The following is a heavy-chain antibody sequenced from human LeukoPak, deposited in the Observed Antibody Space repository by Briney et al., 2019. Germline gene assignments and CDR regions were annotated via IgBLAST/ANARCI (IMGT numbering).Heavy chain of an antibody. V-gene: IGHV4-59*01. Sequence: SETLSLTCTVSGGSISSYYWSWIRQPPGKGLEWIGYIYYSGSTNYNPSLKSRVTISVDTSKNQFSLKLSSVTAADTAVYYCAREGIAVAPFFDYWGQGTLVTV. CDR1: GGSISSYY. CDR2: IYYSGST. CDR3: AREGIAVAPFFDY. J-gene: IGHJ4*02. D-gene: IGHD6-19*01.